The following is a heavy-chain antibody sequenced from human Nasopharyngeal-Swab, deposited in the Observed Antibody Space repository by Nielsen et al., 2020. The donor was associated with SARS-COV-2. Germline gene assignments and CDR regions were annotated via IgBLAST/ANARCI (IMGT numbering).Heavy chain of an antibody. Sequence: SCKVSGYTLTESSMHWVRQAPGKGLEWVAVIWYDGTNKFYADSVKGRFTISRDNSKNTLYLQMNSLRAEDTAMYYCHLSSGYDGYINYWGQGTLVTVSS. CDR3: HLSSGYDGYINY. CDR1: GYTLTESS. D-gene: IGHD3-22*01. CDR2: IWYDGTNK. J-gene: IGHJ4*02. V-gene: IGHV3-33*01.